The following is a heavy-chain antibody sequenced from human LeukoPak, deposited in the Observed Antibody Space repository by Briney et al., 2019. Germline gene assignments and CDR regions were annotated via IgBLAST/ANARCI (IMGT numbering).Heavy chain of an antibody. CDR1: GFTFSRSW. CDR2: IKQDGTSK. V-gene: IGHV3-7*02. Sequence: GGSLRLSCAASGFTFSRSWMGWVRQAPGKGLEWVANIKQDGTSKYYVDSVMGRFTISGDSAENSVYLQMNSLSAGDTAVYYCARHGDYCFDLWGTGTRVTVSS. D-gene: IGHD2-21*01. J-gene: IGHJ4*02. CDR3: ARHGDYCFDL.